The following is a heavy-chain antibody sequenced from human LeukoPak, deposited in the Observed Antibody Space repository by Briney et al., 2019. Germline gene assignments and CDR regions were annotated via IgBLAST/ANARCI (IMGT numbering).Heavy chain of an antibody. J-gene: IGHJ5*02. Sequence: GRTLRLSCAASGFTFSSYGFHWVRQAPGKGLEWVAVIWYDGSNKYYADSVKGRFTISRDSSKNTLYLQMNSLRAEDTAVYYCAKDGSGGGWKWYDPCGQGTLVTVSS. CDR3: AKDGSGGGWKWYDP. D-gene: IGHD2-15*01. CDR1: GFTFSSYG. CDR2: IWYDGSNK. V-gene: IGHV3-33*06.